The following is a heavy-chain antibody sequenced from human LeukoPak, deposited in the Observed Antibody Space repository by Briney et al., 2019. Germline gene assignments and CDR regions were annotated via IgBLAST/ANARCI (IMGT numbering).Heavy chain of an antibody. J-gene: IGHJ4*02. Sequence: ASVKVSCKASGYTFTGYYMHWVRQAPGQGLEWMGWINPNSGGTNYAQKFRGRVTMTRDTSISTAYMELSRLRSDDTAVYYCARVAGRYKGIVGATLDYWGQGTLVTVSS. CDR1: GYTFTGYY. CDR3: ARVAGRYKGIVGATLDY. V-gene: IGHV1-2*02. CDR2: INPNSGGT. D-gene: IGHD1-26*01.